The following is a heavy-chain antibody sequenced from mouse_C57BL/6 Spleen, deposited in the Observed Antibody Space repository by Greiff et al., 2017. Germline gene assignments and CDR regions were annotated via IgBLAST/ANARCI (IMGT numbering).Heavy chain of an antibody. D-gene: IGHD2-3*01. J-gene: IGHJ4*01. CDR1: GYTFTSYW. CDR3: ARGGDGYYVGYAMDY. V-gene: IGHV1-18*01. Sequence: VQLQQPGAELVRPGSSVKLSCKASGYTFTSYWMDWVKQSHGKSLEWIGDINPNNGGTIYNQKFKGKATLTVDKSSSTAYMELRSLTSEDTAVYYCARGGDGYYVGYAMDYWGQGTSVTVSS. CDR2: INPNNGGT.